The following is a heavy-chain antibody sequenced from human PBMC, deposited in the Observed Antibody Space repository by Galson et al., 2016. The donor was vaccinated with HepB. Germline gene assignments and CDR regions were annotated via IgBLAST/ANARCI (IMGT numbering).Heavy chain of an antibody. D-gene: IGHD6-13*01. CDR2: IYHSGST. V-gene: IGHV4-39*01. Sequence: SETLSLTCTVSGGSISSGGYYWSWIRQHPGKGLEWIGYIYHSGSTHYNPSLKSRVTISVDMSKDQFSLRLSSMTAADTAVYYCARVPWIYSSRWYIDDWGQGALATVSS. CDR1: GGSISSGGYY. CDR3: ARVPWIYSSRWYIDD. J-gene: IGHJ4*02.